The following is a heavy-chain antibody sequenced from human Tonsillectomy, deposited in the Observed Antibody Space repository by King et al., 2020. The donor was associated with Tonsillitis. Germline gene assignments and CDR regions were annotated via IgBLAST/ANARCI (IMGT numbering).Heavy chain of an antibody. CDR1: GFIFSSYS. D-gene: IGHD2-15*01. V-gene: IGHV3-48*01. CDR2: ISCSSSTI. Sequence: VQLVESGGALVQPGGSLRLSCAASGFIFSSYSMNWVRQAPGKGLEWLSYISCSSSTIYYVYSAKGRFTISRDNAKNSLYLQMNSLRAEDTAVYYCAKRRGSCSSYYYGMDVWGQGTTVTVSS. CDR3: AKRRGSCSSYYYGMDV. J-gene: IGHJ6*02.